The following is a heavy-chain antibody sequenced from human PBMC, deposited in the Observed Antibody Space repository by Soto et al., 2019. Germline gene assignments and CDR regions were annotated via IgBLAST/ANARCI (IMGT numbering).Heavy chain of an antibody. D-gene: IGHD1-1*01. CDR2: IIPIFGTA. V-gene: IGHV1-69*13. Sequence: ASVKVSCKASGGTFSSYAISWVRQAPGQGLEWMGGIIPIFGTANYAQKFQGRVTITADESTSTAYMELSSLRSEDTAVYYCARDRDALMVEPYYGMDVWGQGTTVTVSS. CDR1: GGTFSSYA. CDR3: ARDRDALMVEPYYGMDV. J-gene: IGHJ6*02.